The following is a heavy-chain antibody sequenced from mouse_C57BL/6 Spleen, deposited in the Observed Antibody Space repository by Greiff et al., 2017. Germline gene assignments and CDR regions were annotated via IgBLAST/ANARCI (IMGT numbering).Heavy chain of an antibody. J-gene: IGHJ1*03. CDR1: GYTFTDYY. CDR3: APIYYDYDRYFDV. V-gene: IGHV1-75*01. D-gene: IGHD2-4*01. Sequence: VKLVESGPELVKPGASVKISCKASGYTFTDYYINWVKQRPGQGLEWIGWIFPGSGSTYYNEKFKGKATLTVDKSSSTAYMLLSSLTSEDSAAYFCAPIYYDYDRYFDVWGTGTTVTVSS. CDR2: IFPGSGST.